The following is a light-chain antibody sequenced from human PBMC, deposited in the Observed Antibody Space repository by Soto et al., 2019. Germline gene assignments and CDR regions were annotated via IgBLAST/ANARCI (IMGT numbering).Light chain of an antibody. J-gene: IGLJ1*01. Sequence: QSALTHPASVSGSPGQSIAISCTGTRSDVGAYNYVSWYQQHPGKAPKLMISEVTNRPSGVSDRFSGSKSGNTASLTISGLQAEDEADYYCSSFTSRFTFAFGTGTKVTVL. CDR2: EVT. CDR3: SSFTSRFTFA. V-gene: IGLV2-14*01. CDR1: RSDVGAYNY.